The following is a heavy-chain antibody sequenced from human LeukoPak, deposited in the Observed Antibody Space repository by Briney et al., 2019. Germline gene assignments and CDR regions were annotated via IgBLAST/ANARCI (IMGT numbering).Heavy chain of an antibody. V-gene: IGHV3-43*02. J-gene: IGHJ4*02. D-gene: IGHD4-17*01. CDR1: GASIEDYA. CDR3: AKDFGVRYGDLQFEY. Sequence: QTAGSLRLSCAASGASIEDYAMHWVCQGPGQGLELVSIISVDCGRTSYADSFNVRSTIFRVNSKNSLSLHMNSVSTEATPLYYCAKDFGVRYGDLQFEYWGQGTVVTVSS. CDR2: ISVDCGRT.